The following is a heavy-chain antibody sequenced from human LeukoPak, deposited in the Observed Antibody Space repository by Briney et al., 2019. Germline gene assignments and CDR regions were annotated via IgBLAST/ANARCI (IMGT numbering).Heavy chain of an antibody. CDR2: INPNSGGT. CDR1: GYTFTGYY. J-gene: IGHJ4*02. V-gene: IGHV1-2*04. CDR3: ARDRGYSGYDFGY. Sequence: GASVKVSCKAPGYTFTGYYMHWVRQAPGQGLEWMGWINPNSGGTNYAQKFQGWVTMTRDTSISTAYMELSRLRSDDTAVYYCARDRGYSGYDFGYWGQGTLVTVSS. D-gene: IGHD5-12*01.